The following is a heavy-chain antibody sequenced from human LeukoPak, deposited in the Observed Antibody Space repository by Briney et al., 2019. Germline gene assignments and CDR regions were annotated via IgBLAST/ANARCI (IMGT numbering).Heavy chain of an antibody. CDR1: RFTFSSYA. D-gene: IGHD2-2*01. V-gene: IGHV3-23*01. CDR2: ISGSYGTT. J-gene: IGHJ4*02. Sequence: VGSLRLSCAPSRFTFSSYAMSWLRQTPGKGPEWASSISGSYGTTYYTESVKGRYTISTDNSKNTLYMQLNGLRAEDRALYYCAKGNIAELPAAPYYWGQGTLVSVSS. CDR3: AKGNIAELPAAPYY.